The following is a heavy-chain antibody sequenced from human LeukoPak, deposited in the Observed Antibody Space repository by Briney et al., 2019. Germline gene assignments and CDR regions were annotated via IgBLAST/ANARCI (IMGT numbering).Heavy chain of an antibody. Sequence: QTGGSLRLPCAASGFTVSSNYMTWVRQAPGKGLEWVSVIYSGGSTYYSDSVKGRFTVSRDNSKNTLYLQMNSLRAEDTAVYYCASTTRGGTYYYYMDVWGKGTTVTISS. CDR2: IYSGGST. J-gene: IGHJ6*03. CDR1: GFTVSSNY. D-gene: IGHD1-1*01. CDR3: ASTTRGGTYYYYMDV. V-gene: IGHV3-53*01.